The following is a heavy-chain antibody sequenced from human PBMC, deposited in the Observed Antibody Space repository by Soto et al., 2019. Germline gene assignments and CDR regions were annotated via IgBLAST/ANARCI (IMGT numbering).Heavy chain of an antibody. J-gene: IGHJ4*02. CDR2: SRNKAHSYST. CDR1: GFTFSDHY. V-gene: IGHV3-72*01. CDR3: TRIGDSGYHFAY. D-gene: IGHD3-22*01. Sequence: QPGGSLRLSCAASGFTFSDHYMDWVRQAPGKGLEWVGRSRNKAHSYSTEYAASVRGRFIISRDDSKNSLYLQMNNLKTEDTAVYYCTRIGDSGYHFAYWGQGTLVTVSS.